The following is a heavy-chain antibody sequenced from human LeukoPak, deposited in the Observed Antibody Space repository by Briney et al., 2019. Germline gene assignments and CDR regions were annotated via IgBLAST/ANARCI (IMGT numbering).Heavy chain of an antibody. CDR3: ARANRLVPAASMYYYYYMDV. CDR2: MNPNSGNT. V-gene: IGHV1-8*03. Sequence: GASVKVSCKASGYTFTSYDINWVRQATGQGLEWMGWMNPNSGNTGYAQKFQGRVTITRNTSISTAYMELSSLRSEDTAVYYCARANRLVPAASMYYYYYMDVWGKGTTVTVSS. J-gene: IGHJ6*03. CDR1: GYTFTSYD. D-gene: IGHD2-2*01.